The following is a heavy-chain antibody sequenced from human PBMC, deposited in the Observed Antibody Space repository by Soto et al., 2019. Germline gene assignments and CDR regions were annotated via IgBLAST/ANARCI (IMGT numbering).Heavy chain of an antibody. D-gene: IGHD2-2*01. Sequence: VQLLESGGGLVQPGGSLRLSCAASGFTFSSYAMSWVRQAPGKGLEWVSAISGSGGSTYYADSVKGRFTISRDNSKNTLYLQMNSLRAEDTAVYYCAKDRVPAASPRGYFDLWGRGTLVTVSS. CDR3: AKDRVPAASPRGYFDL. J-gene: IGHJ2*01. CDR1: GFTFSSYA. CDR2: ISGSGGST. V-gene: IGHV3-23*01.